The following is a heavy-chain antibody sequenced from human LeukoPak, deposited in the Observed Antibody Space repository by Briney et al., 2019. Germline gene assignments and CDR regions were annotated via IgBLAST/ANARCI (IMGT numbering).Heavy chain of an antibody. J-gene: IGHJ5*02. D-gene: IGHD3-16*01. CDR3: AGGGKKPTQGWFDP. CDR2: IIPIFGTT. CDR1: GGTFNSNA. Sequence: ASVKVSCKASGGTFNSNAISWVRQAPGQGLEWMGGIIPIFGTTNYAQKFQDRVTITADESTRPAYMELSRLRFEDTAVYFWAGGGKKPTQGWFDPWGQGTLVTVSS. V-gene: IGHV1-69*13.